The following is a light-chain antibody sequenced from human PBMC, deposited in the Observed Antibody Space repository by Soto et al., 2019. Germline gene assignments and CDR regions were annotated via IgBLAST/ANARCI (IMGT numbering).Light chain of an antibody. Sequence: SYELTQPPSVSVAPGQTARITCGGNNSGSKSVHWYQQKPGQAPVLVVYDDSDRPSGIPERFSGSNSGNTATLTISRVEAGDEADYYCQVWDSSSDHVVFGGGTKVTVL. CDR2: DDS. J-gene: IGLJ2*01. CDR1: NSGSKS. V-gene: IGLV3-21*02. CDR3: QVWDSSSDHVV.